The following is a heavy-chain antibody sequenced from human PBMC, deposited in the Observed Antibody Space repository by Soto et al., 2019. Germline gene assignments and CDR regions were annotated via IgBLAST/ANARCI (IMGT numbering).Heavy chain of an antibody. Sequence: KFQGRVTITRDTSASTAYMELSSLRSEDTAVYYCARDGHSGPHDYWGQGTLVTVSS. CDR3: ARDGHSGPHDY. J-gene: IGHJ4*02. D-gene: IGHD3-10*01. V-gene: IGHV1-3*01.